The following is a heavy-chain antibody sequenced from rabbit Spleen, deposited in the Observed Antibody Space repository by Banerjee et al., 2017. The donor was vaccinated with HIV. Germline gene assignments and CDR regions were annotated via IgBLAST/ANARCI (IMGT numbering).Heavy chain of an antibody. CDR2: IDPVFGIT. J-gene: IGHJ4*01. CDR3: VREVAAKFGL. CDR1: GFDFSSCG. D-gene: IGHD4-1*01. Sequence: EESGGDLVKPGASLTLTCTASGFDFSSCGVSWVRQAPGKGLEWIGYIDPVFGITYYANWVNGRFSISSHNAQNTLFLQLNSLTAADTATYFCVREVAAKFGLWGPGTLVTVS. V-gene: IGHV1S47*01.